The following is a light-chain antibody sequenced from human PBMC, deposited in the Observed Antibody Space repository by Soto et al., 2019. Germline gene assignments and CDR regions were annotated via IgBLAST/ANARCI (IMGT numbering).Light chain of an antibody. CDR2: AAS. Sequence: EIVLTQVSGTLSLSPRERATLSCKALQSISSSFLAWYQQKPGQAPRLLIYAASTRPTGIPDRFSGSGSGPDFTLTISRLEPEDFAVYYCQQYGNSPPWTFGQGTKVDIK. V-gene: IGKV3-20*01. J-gene: IGKJ1*01. CDR1: QSISSSF. CDR3: QQYGNSPPWT.